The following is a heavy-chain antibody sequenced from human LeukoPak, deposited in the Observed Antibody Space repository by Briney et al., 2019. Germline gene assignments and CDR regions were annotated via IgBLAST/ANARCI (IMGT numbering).Heavy chain of an antibody. Sequence: ASVKVSCKASGYTFTGYYMHWVRQAPGQGLEWMGWINPNSGGTNYAQKFQGRVTMTRDTSISTAYMELSRLRSDDTAVYYCARALGDGYNWGYYYYYMDVWGKGTTVTVSS. J-gene: IGHJ6*03. V-gene: IGHV1-2*02. D-gene: IGHD5-24*01. CDR1: GYTFTGYY. CDR3: ARALGDGYNWGYYYYYMDV. CDR2: INPNSGGT.